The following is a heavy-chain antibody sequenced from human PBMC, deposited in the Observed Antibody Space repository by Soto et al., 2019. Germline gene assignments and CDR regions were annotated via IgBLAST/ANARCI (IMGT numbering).Heavy chain of an antibody. D-gene: IGHD6-13*01. CDR3: ASAIAAAGNNWFDP. CDR2: IIPIFGTA. V-gene: IGHV1-69*13. CDR1: GGTFSSYA. Sequence: SVKVSCKASGGTFSSYAISWVRQAPGQGLEWMGGIIPIFGTANYAQKFQGRVTITADESTSTAYMELSSLRSEDTAVYYCASAIAAAGNNWFDPWGQGTLVTVS. J-gene: IGHJ5*02.